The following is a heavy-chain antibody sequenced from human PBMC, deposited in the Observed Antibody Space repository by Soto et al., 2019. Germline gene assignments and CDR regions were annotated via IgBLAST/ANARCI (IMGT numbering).Heavy chain of an antibody. CDR2: INHSGST. CDR3: AIPHCSVPSCEHYYYMDV. Sequence: SETLSLTCAVSHGSFSGYYWSWIRQPPGKGLEWIGKINHSGSTNYNPSLKSRVTISVDTSKNQLSLKLSSVTAADAAVYYCAIPHCSVPSCEHYYYMDVWGKGTTVTVSS. J-gene: IGHJ6*03. V-gene: IGHV4-34*01. CDR1: HGSFSGYY. D-gene: IGHD2-2*01.